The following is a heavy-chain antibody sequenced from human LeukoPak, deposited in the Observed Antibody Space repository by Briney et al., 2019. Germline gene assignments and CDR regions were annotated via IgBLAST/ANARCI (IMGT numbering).Heavy chain of an antibody. CDR1: GYIFTNYY. Sequence: ASVKVSCKTSGYIFTNYYIHWVRQAPGQGPEWMGIINPSGGSTNYAQKFQGRVTMTRDTSTGTVYMELSSLRSEGTALYYCVTNNWGAFDIWGQGTMVTVSS. CDR2: INPSGGST. V-gene: IGHV1-46*01. D-gene: IGHD7-27*01. CDR3: VTNNWGAFDI. J-gene: IGHJ3*02.